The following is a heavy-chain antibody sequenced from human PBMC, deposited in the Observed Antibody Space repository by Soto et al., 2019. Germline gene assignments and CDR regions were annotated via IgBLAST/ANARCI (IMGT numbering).Heavy chain of an antibody. CDR2: ISAYNGNT. Sequence: ASVKVSCKASGYTFTSYGISWVRQAPGQGLDWMGWISAYNGNTNYAQKLQGRVTMTTDTSTSTAYMELRSLRSDDTAVYYCASAMITFGGVIANDYWGQGTLVTVSS. CDR3: ASAMITFGGVIANDY. J-gene: IGHJ4*02. D-gene: IGHD3-16*02. V-gene: IGHV1-18*01. CDR1: GYTFTSYG.